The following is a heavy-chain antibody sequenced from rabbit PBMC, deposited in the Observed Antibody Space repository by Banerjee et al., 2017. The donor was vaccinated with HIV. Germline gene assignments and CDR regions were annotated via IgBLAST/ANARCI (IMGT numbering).Heavy chain of an antibody. CDR2: IDAGSSGSA. Sequence: QSLEESGGDLVKPGASLTLTCTASGFSFSSRYWISWVRQAPGKGLEWIGCIDAGSSGSAYYASWAKGRFTISSDNAQNTVFLQMTSLTASDTATYFCARGHYADYVGDGVTGGYYFSL. V-gene: IGHV1S40*01. CDR1: GFSFSSRYW. D-gene: IGHD2-1*01. CDR3: ARGHYADYVGDGVTGGYYFSL. J-gene: IGHJ4*01.